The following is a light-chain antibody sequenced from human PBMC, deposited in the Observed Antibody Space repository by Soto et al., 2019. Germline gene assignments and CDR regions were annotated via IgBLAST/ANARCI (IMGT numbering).Light chain of an antibody. J-gene: IGKJ5*01. Sequence: IQMTQSPASLSASVGERVTITCRAAQGIDRWLAWYQQKTGKAHKLLIYAASSLQSGVTSRFSGSGSGTDFTLTTSSLQTEDFATYYCQQSYSTLPITFCQGTRVEIK. CDR2: AAS. V-gene: IGKV1-39*01. CDR3: QQSYSTLPIT. CDR1: QGIDRW.